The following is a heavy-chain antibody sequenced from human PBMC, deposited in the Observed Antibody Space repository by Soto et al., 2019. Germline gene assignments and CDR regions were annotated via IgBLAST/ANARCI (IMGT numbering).Heavy chain of an antibody. CDR2: IIPIFGKT. V-gene: IGHV1-69*01. J-gene: IGHJ4*02. CDR3: ARARYYDSSGSSVRYYFDY. D-gene: IGHD3-22*01. CDR1: GGTFSSYA. Sequence: QVQLAQSGAEVKEPGSSVKVSCKASGGTFSSYAISWVRQAPGQGLEWMGGIIPIFGKTNYAQKFQGRITITADESTNTAYMELSSLRSDDTAVYYCARARYYDSSGSSVRYYFDYWGQGSLVTVSS.